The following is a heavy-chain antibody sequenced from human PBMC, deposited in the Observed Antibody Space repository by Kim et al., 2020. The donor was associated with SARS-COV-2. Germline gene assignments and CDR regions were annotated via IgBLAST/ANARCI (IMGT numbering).Heavy chain of an antibody. Sequence: GGSLRLSCAASGFTFSSYAMNWVRQAPGKGLEWVSGISGRGDSTYYADSVKGRFTISRDNSKNTLYLQMNSLRAEDTAVYYCAKDPRGWYGPPRPSHYFDYWGQGTLVTVSS. CDR1: GFTFSSYA. V-gene: IGHV3-23*01. CDR3: AKDPRGWYGPPRPSHYFDY. J-gene: IGHJ4*02. CDR2: ISGRGDST. D-gene: IGHD3-10*01.